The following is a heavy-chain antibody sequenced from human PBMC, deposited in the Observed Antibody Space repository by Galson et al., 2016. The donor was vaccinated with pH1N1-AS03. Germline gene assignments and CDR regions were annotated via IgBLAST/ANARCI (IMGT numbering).Heavy chain of an antibody. Sequence: SVKVSCKASGYTFTGFYVNWVRQAPGQGLEWMGWINPNSGVTNYAQKFQAWVTMTRDTSSSTAYMELSGLKSDDTAVYYCARDPRGPCSSSTCPTAYYFGMDVWGQGTTVIVSS. CDR3: ARDPRGPCSSSTCPTAYYFGMDV. CDR1: GYTFTGFY. V-gene: IGHV1-2*04. J-gene: IGHJ6*02. CDR2: INPNSGVT. D-gene: IGHD2-2*01.